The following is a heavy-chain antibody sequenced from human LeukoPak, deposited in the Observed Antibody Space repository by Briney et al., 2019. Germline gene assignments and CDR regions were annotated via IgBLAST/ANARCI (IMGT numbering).Heavy chain of an antibody. CDR3: AREASIAVAQGFDY. CDR2: IYYSGST. V-gene: IGHV4-59*12. J-gene: IGHJ4*02. D-gene: IGHD6-19*01. Sequence: SETLSLTCTVSGGSISSYYWSWIRQPPGKGLEWIGYIYYSGSTNYNPSLKSRVTISVDTSKNQFSLKLSSVTAADTAVYYCAREASIAVAQGFDYWGQGTLVTVSS. CDR1: GGSISSYY.